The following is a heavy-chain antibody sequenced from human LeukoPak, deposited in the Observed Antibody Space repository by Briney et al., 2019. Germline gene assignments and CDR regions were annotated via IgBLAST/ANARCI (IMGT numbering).Heavy chain of an antibody. Sequence: SETLSLTCTVSGGSISSHYWCWIRQPPGKGLEWIGYIYYSGSTNYNPSLKSRVTISVDTSKNQFSLKLSSVTAADTAVYYCARYSNRGIMTFDYWGQGTLITVSS. D-gene: IGHD7-27*01. V-gene: IGHV4-59*11. J-gene: IGHJ4*02. CDR3: ARYSNRGIMTFDY. CDR2: IYYSGST. CDR1: GGSISSHY.